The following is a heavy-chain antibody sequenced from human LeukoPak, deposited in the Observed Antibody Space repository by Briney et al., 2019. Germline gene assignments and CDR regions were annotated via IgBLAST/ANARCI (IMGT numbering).Heavy chain of an antibody. CDR2: LYSDGNT. V-gene: IGHV3-53*01. J-gene: IGHJ4*02. CDR1: GFTVITND. Sequence: RGSLRLSCAASGFTVITNDMTWVRQAPGKGLEWVSVLYSDGNTKYADSVQGRFTISRDNSKNTLYLEMNSLSPDDTAVYYCARGVEPLAANTLAYWGQGTLVTVSS. CDR3: ARGVEPLAANTLAY. D-gene: IGHD1-14*01.